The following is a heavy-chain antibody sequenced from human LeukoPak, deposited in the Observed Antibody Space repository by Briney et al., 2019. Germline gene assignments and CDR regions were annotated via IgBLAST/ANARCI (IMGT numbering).Heavy chain of an antibody. CDR3: ARNVSRSGFDP. J-gene: IGHJ5*02. Sequence: ASVKVSCKASGYTCTGHYMHWVRQAPGQGLEWMGRINPNSGGTNYAQKFQGRVTITRDTSISTAYMELSRLRSDDTAVYYCARNVSRSGFDPWGQGTLVTVSS. V-gene: IGHV1-2*06. CDR1: GYTCTGHY. D-gene: IGHD2-15*01. CDR2: INPNSGGT.